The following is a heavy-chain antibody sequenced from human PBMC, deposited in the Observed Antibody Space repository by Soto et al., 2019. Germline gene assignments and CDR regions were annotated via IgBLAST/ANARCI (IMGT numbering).Heavy chain of an antibody. J-gene: IGHJ6*02. V-gene: IGHV3-30-3*01. Sequence: QVQLVESGGRVVQPGRSLRLSCAASGFTFRTFAMHWVRQAPGKGLEWVAVISNDGSIKYFLDSVKGRFTISRDNSNNTLSLQMDSLRAEDTAVYYCARDKKPFNWSPSILKSYYYGMDVWGQGTTVPVSS. CDR2: ISNDGSIK. D-gene: IGHD1-1*01. CDR3: ARDKKPFNWSPSILKSYYYGMDV. CDR1: GFTFRTFA.